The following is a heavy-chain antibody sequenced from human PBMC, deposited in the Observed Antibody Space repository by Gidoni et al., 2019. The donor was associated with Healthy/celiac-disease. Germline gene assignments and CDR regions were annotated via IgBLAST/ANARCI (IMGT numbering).Heavy chain of an antibody. D-gene: IGHD2-2*01. V-gene: IGHV3-23*01. CDR1: GSTFSGYA. CDR3: AKRENQLHPPDY. CDR2: ISGSGGST. J-gene: IGHJ4*02. Sequence: EVQLLESGGGVVQPGGSLRLSRAASGSTFSGYAMSWVRQAPGKGLEGVSAISGSGGSTYYADSVKGRFTISRDNSKNTLYLQMSSLRAEDTAVYYCAKRENQLHPPDYWGQGTLVTVSS.